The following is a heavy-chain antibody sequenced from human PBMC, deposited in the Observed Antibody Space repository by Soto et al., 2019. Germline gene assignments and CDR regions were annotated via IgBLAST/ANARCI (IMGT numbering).Heavy chain of an antibody. D-gene: IGHD2-2*01. J-gene: IGHJ4*02. CDR1: GYNFIKYG. CDR2: ISPYSGYT. Sequence: QVQLVQSGAEVKKPGASVKVSCKGLGYNFIKYGINWVRQATGQGLEWMGCISPYSGYTHSAQKFQGRHTLTTATAATTDYMELRSMRTADTALYYWTREAIVVIPAAQPSHFDSWGQGTLVTVSS. CDR3: TREAIVVIPAAQPSHFDS. V-gene: IGHV1-18*01.